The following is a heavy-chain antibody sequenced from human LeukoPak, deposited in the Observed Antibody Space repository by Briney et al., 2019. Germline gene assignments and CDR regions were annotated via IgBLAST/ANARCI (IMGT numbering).Heavy chain of an antibody. CDR1: GGSIRSTNYY. J-gene: IGHJ5*02. CDR3: ARDSITNWFDP. V-gene: IGHV4-31*03. D-gene: IGHD3-10*01. Sequence: SETLSLTCTVSGGSIRSTNYYWSWIRQDPAKGLEWIGYIYYSGSTYYNPSLKSRVTISVDTSKNQFSLKLSSVTAADTAVYYCARDSITNWFDPWGQGTLVTVSS. CDR2: IYYSGST.